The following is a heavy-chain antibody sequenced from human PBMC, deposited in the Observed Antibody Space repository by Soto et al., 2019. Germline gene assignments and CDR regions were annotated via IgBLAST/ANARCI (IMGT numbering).Heavy chain of an antibody. CDR3: AREAARFALNYYYYYGMDV. CDR2: INHSGST. D-gene: IGHD6-6*01. V-gene: IGHV4-4*02. Sequence: GSLRLSCAVSGFTVMSYWMSWVRQAPGKGLEWIGEINHSGSTNYNPSLKSRVTISVDTSKNQFSLKLSSVTAADTAVYYCAREAARFALNYYYYYGMDVWGQGTTVTVSS. J-gene: IGHJ6*02. CDR1: GFTVMSYW.